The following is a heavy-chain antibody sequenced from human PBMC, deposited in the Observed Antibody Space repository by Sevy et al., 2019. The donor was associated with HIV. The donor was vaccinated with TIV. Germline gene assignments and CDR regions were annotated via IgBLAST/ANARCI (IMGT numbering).Heavy chain of an antibody. D-gene: IGHD1-26*01. V-gene: IGHV3-15*01. CDR3: ITGAIGWELLGAFDI. Sequence: GGSLRLSCAASGFTFSNAWMSWVRQAPGKGLEWVGRIKSKTDGGTTDYVAPVKGRFTISRDDSKNTLYLQMNSLKTKDTAVYYCITGAIGWELLGAFDIWGQGTMVTVSS. CDR1: GFTFSNAW. J-gene: IGHJ3*02. CDR2: IKSKTDGGTT.